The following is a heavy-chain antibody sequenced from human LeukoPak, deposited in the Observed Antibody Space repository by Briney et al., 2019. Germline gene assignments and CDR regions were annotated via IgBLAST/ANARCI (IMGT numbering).Heavy chain of an antibody. J-gene: IGHJ4*02. V-gene: IGHV4-39*07. CDR2: MYYNGRT. D-gene: IGHD5-24*01. CDR3: ARLRRDGYNFDFDY. Sequence: SETLSITCTVSGGSVSNSTYNWGWIRQPPGKGLEWIGTMYYNGRTYYNPSLKSGVTIFVDTSKNQFSLRLRSVTAADTAVYYCARLRRDGYNFDFDYWGQGTLVTVSS. CDR1: GGSVSNSTYN.